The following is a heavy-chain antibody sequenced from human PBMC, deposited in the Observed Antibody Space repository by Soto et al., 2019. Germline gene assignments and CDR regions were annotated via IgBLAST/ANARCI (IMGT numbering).Heavy chain of an antibody. CDR3: ARNLRGYGLGAFDI. CDR2: INHSGST. V-gene: IGHV4-34*01. J-gene: IGHJ3*02. CDR1: GGSFSGYY. D-gene: IGHD5-12*01. Sequence: KPSETLSLTCAVYGGSFSGYYWSWIRQPPGKGLEWIGEINHSGSTNYNPSLKSRVTTSVDTSKNQFSLKLSSVTAADTAVYYCARNLRGYGLGAFDIWGQGTMVTVSS.